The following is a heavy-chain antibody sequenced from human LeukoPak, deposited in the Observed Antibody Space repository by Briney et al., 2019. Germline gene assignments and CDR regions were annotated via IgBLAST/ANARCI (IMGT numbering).Heavy chain of an antibody. J-gene: IGHJ4*02. CDR3: ARTRWYGPSYSFDY. V-gene: IGHV1-69*13. CDR2: IIPIFGTA. CDR1: GGTFSSYA. D-gene: IGHD6-13*01. Sequence: SVKVSCKASGGTFSSYAISWVRQAPGQGLEWMGGIIPIFGTANYAQKFQGRVTITADESTSIAYMELSSLRSEDTAVYYCARTRWYGPSYSFDYWGQGTLVTVSS.